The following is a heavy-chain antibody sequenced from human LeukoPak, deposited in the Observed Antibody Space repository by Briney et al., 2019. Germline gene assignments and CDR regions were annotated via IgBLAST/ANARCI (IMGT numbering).Heavy chain of an antibody. CDR2: INHSGST. CDR1: GGSFSGYY. J-gene: IGHJ4*02. CDR3: ARDRGLLWFGELPDY. D-gene: IGHD3-10*01. V-gene: IGHV4-34*01. Sequence: SETLSLTCAVYGGSFSGYYWSWIRQPPGKGLEWIGEINHSGSTYYNPSLKSRVTISVDTSKNQFSLKLSSVTAADTAVYYCARDRGLLWFGELPDYWGQGTLVTVSS.